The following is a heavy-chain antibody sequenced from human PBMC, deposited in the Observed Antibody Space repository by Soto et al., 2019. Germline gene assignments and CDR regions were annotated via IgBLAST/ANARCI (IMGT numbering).Heavy chain of an antibody. J-gene: IGHJ5*02. Sequence: SETLSLTCTVSGGTITGYFWSWLRRPPGKELEWIGYTSYSGSTNYNPSLRSRLTISLDTSKNQFSLNLTSVTAADTAVYYCAREIPGYKIWFDPWGQGTLVTVSS. V-gene: IGHV4-59*01. CDR1: GGTITGYF. D-gene: IGHD1-20*01. CDR3: AREIPGYKIWFDP. CDR2: TSYSGST.